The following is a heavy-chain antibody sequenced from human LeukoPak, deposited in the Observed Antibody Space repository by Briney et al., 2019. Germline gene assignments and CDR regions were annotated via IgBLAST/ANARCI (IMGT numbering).Heavy chain of an antibody. CDR3: ARGRPHGNDY. CDR2: IASDGSST. V-gene: IGHV3-74*01. D-gene: IGHD4-23*01. Sequence: GSLSLSGAASGFTFSSYWMNWVRQAPGKGLVWVSRIASDGSSTTYADSVKGRFSISRDNAKNTLYLQMNSLRVEDTAVYYCARGRPHGNDYWGQGTLVTVSS. J-gene: IGHJ4*02. CDR1: GFTFSSYW.